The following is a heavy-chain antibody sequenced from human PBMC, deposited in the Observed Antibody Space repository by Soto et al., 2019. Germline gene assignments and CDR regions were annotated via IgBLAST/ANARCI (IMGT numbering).Heavy chain of an antibody. Sequence: SETLSLTCTVSGGSISSSSYYWGWIRQPPGKGLEWIGSIYYSGSTYYNPSLKSRVTISVDTSKNQFSLKLSSVTAADTAVYYCARLHHDYYYYYMDVWGKGTTVTVSS. CDR3: ARLHHDYYYYYMDV. V-gene: IGHV4-39*01. CDR1: GGSISSSSYY. J-gene: IGHJ6*03. CDR2: IYYSGST.